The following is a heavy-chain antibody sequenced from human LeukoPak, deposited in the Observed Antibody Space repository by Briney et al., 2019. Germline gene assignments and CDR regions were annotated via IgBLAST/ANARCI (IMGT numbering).Heavy chain of an antibody. CDR1: GLTFSSYA. D-gene: IGHD6-19*01. V-gene: IGHV3-23*01. J-gene: IGHJ3*02. CDR3: AKIGTQWLVPGGAFDI. CDR2: ISGSGGST. Sequence: GGSLRLSCAASGLTFSSYAMSWVRQAPGKGLEWVSAISGSGGSTYYADSVKGRFTISRDNSKNTLYLQMNSLRAEDTAVYYCAKIGTQWLVPGGAFDIWGQGTMVTVSS.